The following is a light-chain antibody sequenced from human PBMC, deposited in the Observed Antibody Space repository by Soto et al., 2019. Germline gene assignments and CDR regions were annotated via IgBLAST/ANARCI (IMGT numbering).Light chain of an antibody. CDR1: QSVSSSN. CDR2: GAS. J-gene: IGKJ1*01. V-gene: IGKV3-20*01. CDR3: QQYVSSPWT. Sequence: EIVLTQSPGTLSLSPGERATLSCRASQSVSSSNLVWYQQKPGQAPTLLIYGASTMATGIPDRFSGSGSGTDFTLTISRLEPEDFAVYFCQQYVSSPWTFGQGTKVEI.